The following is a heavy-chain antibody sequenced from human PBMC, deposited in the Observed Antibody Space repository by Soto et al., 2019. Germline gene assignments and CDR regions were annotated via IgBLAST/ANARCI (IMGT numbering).Heavy chain of an antibody. CDR1: GFTFSSYG. J-gene: IGHJ5*02. CDR3: ARGTATVTLASGFDP. CDR2: IWYDGSNK. D-gene: IGHD4-17*01. Sequence: QVQLVESGGGVVQPGRSLRLSCAASGFTFSSYGMHWVRQAPGKGLEWVAVIWYDGSNKYYADSVKGRFTISRDNSKNTLYLQMNSLRAEDTAVYYCARGTATVTLASGFDPWGQGTLVTVSS. V-gene: IGHV3-33*01.